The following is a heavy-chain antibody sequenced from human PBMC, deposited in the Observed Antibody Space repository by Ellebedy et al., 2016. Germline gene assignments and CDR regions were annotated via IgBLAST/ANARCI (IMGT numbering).Heavy chain of an antibody. CDR1: GGSISSGSYY. V-gene: IGHV4-61*02. Sequence: SETLSLXCTVSGGSISSGSYYWSWIRQPAGKGLEWIGRIYTSGSTNYNPSLKSRVTMSVDTSKNQFSLKLSSVTAADTAVYYCARGSSIAAADRPDAPLAVAGTWWFDPWGQGTLVTVSS. J-gene: IGHJ5*02. CDR3: ARGSSIAAADRPDAPLAVAGTWWFDP. D-gene: IGHD6-19*01. CDR2: IYTSGST.